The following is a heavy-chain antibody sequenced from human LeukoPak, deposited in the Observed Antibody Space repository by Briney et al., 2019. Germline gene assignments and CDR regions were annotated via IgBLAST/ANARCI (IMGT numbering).Heavy chain of an antibody. D-gene: IGHD6-19*01. Sequence: GGSLRLSCAASRFTVTTNYMSWVRQAPGRGLEWVSVIYDSGSTNYADSVKDRFTISRDNSKNTLYLQMNSLRAEDTAVYFCARASQWLAFDNWGQGTLVTVSS. CDR3: ARASQWLAFDN. CDR2: IYDSGST. CDR1: RFTVTTNY. J-gene: IGHJ4*02. V-gene: IGHV3-66*01.